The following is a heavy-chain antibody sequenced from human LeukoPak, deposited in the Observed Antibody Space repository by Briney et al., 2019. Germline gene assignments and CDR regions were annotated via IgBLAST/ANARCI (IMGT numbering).Heavy chain of an antibody. J-gene: IGHJ6*03. V-gene: IGHV3-48*03. D-gene: IGHD5-12*01. CDR3: ARDPSGYEEYYYYYYMDV. CDR2: ISTGTYI. Sequence: GGSLRLSCVASGFTFSRFEMNWVRQAPGKGLEWISHISTGTYIAYADSVKGRFTISRDNAKNSLYLQMNSLRAEDTAVNYCARDPSGYEEYYYYYYMDVWGKGTTVTISS. CDR1: GFTFSRFE.